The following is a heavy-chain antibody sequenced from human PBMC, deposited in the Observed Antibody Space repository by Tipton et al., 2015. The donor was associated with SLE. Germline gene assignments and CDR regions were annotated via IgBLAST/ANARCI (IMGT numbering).Heavy chain of an antibody. CDR1: GGPISSGSYY. D-gene: IGHD1-26*01. V-gene: IGHV4-61*02. CDR2: VYNSGGS. Sequence: TLSLTCTVSGGPISSGSYYLSWIRQPAGKGLEWIGRVYNSGGSYYNPSLKSRVTMSVDTSKNQVSLNLNSVTAADTAVYYCARVGRVDRAFDIWGQGTMVTVSS. CDR3: ARVGRVDRAFDI. J-gene: IGHJ3*02.